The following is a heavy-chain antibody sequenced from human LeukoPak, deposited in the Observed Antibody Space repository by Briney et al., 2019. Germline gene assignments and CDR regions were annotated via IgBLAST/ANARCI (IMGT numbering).Heavy chain of an antibody. Sequence: PGGSLRLSCAASGFTLTSYAMNWVRQAPGKGLEWVSTLSISGGGTFYADSVKGRFTISRDNAKNSLYLQMNSLRAEDTAVYYCAREAVAGTGFDYWGQGTLVTVSS. CDR1: GFTLTSYA. D-gene: IGHD6-19*01. V-gene: IGHV3-23*01. CDR2: LSISGGGT. J-gene: IGHJ4*02. CDR3: AREAVAGTGFDY.